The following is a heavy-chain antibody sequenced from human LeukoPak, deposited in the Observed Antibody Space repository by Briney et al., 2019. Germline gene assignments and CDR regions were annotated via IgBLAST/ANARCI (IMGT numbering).Heavy chain of an antibody. CDR2: IIPIFGTA. CDR1: GGTFSSYA. J-gene: IGHJ4*02. Sequence: GASVKDSCKASGGTFSSYAISWVRQAPGQGLEWMGGIIPIFGTANYAQKFQGRVTITTDESTSTAYMELSSLRSEDTAVYYCARDLDGSSWYMDYWDQGTLVTVSS. D-gene: IGHD6-13*01. CDR3: ARDLDGSSWYMDY. V-gene: IGHV1-69*05.